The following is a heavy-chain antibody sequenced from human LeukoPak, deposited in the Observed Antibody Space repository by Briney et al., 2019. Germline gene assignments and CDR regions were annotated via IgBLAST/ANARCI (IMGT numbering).Heavy chain of an antibody. CDR1: GFTFSSYW. CDR2: INSDGSST. CDR3: VSVFSSGSYYNH. V-gene: IGHV3-74*01. Sequence: GGSLRLSCAASGFTFSSYWMLWVRQAPGKGLVWVSRINSDGSSTSYADSVKGRFTISRDNAKNTLYLQMNSLRAEDTAVYYCVSVFSSGSYYNHWGQGTLVTVSS. J-gene: IGHJ4*02. D-gene: IGHD3-10*01.